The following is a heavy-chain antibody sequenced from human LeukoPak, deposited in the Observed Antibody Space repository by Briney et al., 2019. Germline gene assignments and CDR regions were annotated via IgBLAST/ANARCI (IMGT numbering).Heavy chain of an antibody. CDR3: AKDVGFCSGDSCSFFDY. J-gene: IGHJ4*02. CDR1: GFVFSNFG. V-gene: IGHV3-23*01. D-gene: IGHD2-15*01. Sequence: GGSLRLSCAASGFVFSNFGMTWVRQAPRKGLECVSTTIAGGEDKHYADSVKGRFTISRDNSKNTLYPQMTTLRAEDTALYYCAKDVGFCSGDSCSFFDYWGQGALVTVSS. CDR2: TIAGGEDK.